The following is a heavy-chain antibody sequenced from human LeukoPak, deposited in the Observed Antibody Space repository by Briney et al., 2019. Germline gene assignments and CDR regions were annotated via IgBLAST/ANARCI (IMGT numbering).Heavy chain of an antibody. J-gene: IGHJ6*02. CDR3: AITPTVTTTSDDYYYYGIDV. D-gene: IGHD4-17*01. Sequence: ASVKVSCKASGGTFSSYAISWVRQAPGQGLEWMGGIIPIFGTANYAQKFQGRVTITADESASTAYMELSSLRSEDTAVYYCAITPTVTTTSDDYYYYGIDVWGQGTTVTVSS. V-gene: IGHV1-69*13. CDR2: IIPIFGTA. CDR1: GGTFSSYA.